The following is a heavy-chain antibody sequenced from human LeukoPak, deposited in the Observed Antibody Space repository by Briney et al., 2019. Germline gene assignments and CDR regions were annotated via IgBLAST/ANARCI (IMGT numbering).Heavy chain of an antibody. V-gene: IGHV1-2*02. Sequence: ASVKVSCKASGYTFTGYYMHWVRQAPGQGLEWMGWINPNSGGTNYAQKVQGRVTMTRDTSISTAYMELSRLRSDDTAVYYCARGGSYYVDYWGQGTLVTVPS. CDR2: INPNSGGT. D-gene: IGHD1-26*01. J-gene: IGHJ4*02. CDR3: ARGGSYYVDY. CDR1: GYTFTGYY.